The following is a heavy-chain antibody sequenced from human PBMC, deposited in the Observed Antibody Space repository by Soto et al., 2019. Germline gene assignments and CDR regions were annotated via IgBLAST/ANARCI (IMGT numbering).Heavy chain of an antibody. J-gene: IGHJ4*02. CDR2: ISGSGGST. V-gene: IGHV3-23*01. D-gene: IGHD1-26*01. CDR3: AKAGSSYSGSQSYFDY. CDR1: GFTFSSYA. Sequence: PGGSLRLSCAASGFTFSSYAMSWVRQAPGKGLEWVSAISGSGGSTYYADSVKGRFTISRDNSKNTLYLQMNSLRAEDTAVYYCAKAGSSYSGSQSYFDYWGQGTMVTVYS.